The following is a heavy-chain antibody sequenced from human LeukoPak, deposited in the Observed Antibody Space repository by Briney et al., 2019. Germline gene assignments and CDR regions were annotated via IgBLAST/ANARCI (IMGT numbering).Heavy chain of an antibody. CDR1: EFTFSSYA. Sequence: GGSLRLSCAASEFTFSSYAMSWVRQAPGKGLEWVSVISGSGGNTYYADSVNGRFTISRDNSKNTLYLQMNSLKAEDTAVYYCAKGPVVVTVRGAIDIWGQGTMVTVSS. CDR3: AKGPVVVTVRGAIDI. CDR2: ISGSGGNT. J-gene: IGHJ3*02. V-gene: IGHV3-23*01. D-gene: IGHD2-21*02.